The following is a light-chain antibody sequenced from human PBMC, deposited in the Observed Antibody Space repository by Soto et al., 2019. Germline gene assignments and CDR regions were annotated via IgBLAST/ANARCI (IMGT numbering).Light chain of an antibody. J-gene: IGKJ1*01. Sequence: EIVLTQSPGTLSLSPGERATLSCRASQSDSSSYLAWYQQKPGQAPRLLMYGTSSRATGIPDRFSGSGSGTDFTLTISGLEPEDFAVYYCQQYGSSPPWTFGQGTKVDIK. V-gene: IGKV3-20*01. CDR1: QSDSSSY. CDR2: GTS. CDR3: QQYGSSPPWT.